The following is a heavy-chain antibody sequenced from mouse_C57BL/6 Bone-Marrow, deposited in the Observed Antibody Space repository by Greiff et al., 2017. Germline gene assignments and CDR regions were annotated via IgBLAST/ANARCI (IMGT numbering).Heavy chain of an antibody. V-gene: IGHV1-42*01. CDR2: LNPSTGGT. Sequence: EVQLQQSGPALVKPGASVKISCKASVYSFAGYYMNSVKQSPEKSLAWIGELNPSTGGTPYTQKFKAKATSTVDTSSSTAYMQLKSLTSEDSTVYYCARYARHAGYYYSDDWCHGSTL. CDR1: VYSFAGYY. D-gene: IGHD2-3*01. CDR3: ARYARHAGYYYSDD. J-gene: IGHJ2*01.